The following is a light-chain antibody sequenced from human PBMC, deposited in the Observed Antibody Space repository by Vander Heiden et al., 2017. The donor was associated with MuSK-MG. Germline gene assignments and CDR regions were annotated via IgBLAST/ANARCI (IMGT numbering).Light chain of an antibody. CDR2: LGS. Sequence: DIVMTQSPLSLAVTPGEPASISCRASQSLLNSNGYKYLDWYLQKPGQSPQLLIYLGSNRASGVPDRFSGSGSGTDFTLKISRVEAEDVGVYYCMQVLQTPPTFGGGTKVEIK. CDR1: QSLLNSNGYKY. J-gene: IGKJ4*01. V-gene: IGKV2-28*01. CDR3: MQVLQTPPT.